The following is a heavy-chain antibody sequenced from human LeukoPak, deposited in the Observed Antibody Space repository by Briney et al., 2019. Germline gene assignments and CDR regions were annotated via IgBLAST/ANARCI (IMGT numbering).Heavy chain of an antibody. CDR3: AKDYDYGAKLYYFDY. D-gene: IGHD4-17*01. CDR1: GFTFSSYG. Sequence: GGSLRLSCAASGFTFSSYGMHWVRQAPGKGLEWVAVIWYDGSNKYYADSVKGRFTISRDNSKKTLYLQMNSLRAEDTAVYYCAKDYDYGAKLYYFDYWGQGTLVTVSS. J-gene: IGHJ4*02. CDR2: IWYDGSNK. V-gene: IGHV3-33*06.